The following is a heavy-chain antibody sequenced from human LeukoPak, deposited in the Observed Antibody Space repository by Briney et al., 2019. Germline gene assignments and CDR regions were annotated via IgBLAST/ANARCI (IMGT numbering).Heavy chain of an antibody. V-gene: IGHV5-51*01. CDR1: GYSFTSHW. D-gene: IGHD6-13*01. CDR2: IYPGDSDT. J-gene: IGHJ4*02. CDR3: ARQVAAASDS. Sequence: GESLKTSCKGAGYSFTSHWNGWGRQMPGRGLEWMGLIYPGDSDTRYSPSFQGQVTLSVDKSITTAYLQWSSLTAADTAMYYCARQVAAASDSWGQGTLVTVSS.